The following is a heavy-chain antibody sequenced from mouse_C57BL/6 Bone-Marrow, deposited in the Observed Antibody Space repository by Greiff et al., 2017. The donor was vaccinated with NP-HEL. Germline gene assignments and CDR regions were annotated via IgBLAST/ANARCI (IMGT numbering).Heavy chain of an antibody. CDR1: GFTFSDYY. CDR3: ASITTVDYAMDY. CDR2: INYDGSST. V-gene: IGHV5-16*01. J-gene: IGHJ4*01. Sequence: EVKLMESEGGLVQPGSSMKLSCTASGFTFSDYYMAWVRQVPEKGLEWVANINYDGSSTYYLDSLKSRFIISRDNAKNILYLQMSSLKSEDTATYYCASITTVDYAMDYWGQGTSVTVSS. D-gene: IGHD1-1*01.